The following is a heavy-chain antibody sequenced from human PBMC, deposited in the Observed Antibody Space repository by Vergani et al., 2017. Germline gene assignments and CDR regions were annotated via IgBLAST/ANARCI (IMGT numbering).Heavy chain of an antibody. D-gene: IGHD3-3*01. J-gene: IGHJ5*02. V-gene: IGHV1-69*11. CDR2: IIPILGTA. CDR3: ARDTGESYDFWSGGPNWFDP. Sequence: QVQLVQSGAEVKKPGASVKVSCKVSGYTLTELSMHWVRQAPGKGLEWMGRIIPILGTANYAQKFQGRVTITADESTSTAYMELSSLRSEDTAVYYCARDTGESYDFWSGGPNWFDPWGQGTLVTVSS. CDR1: GYTLTELS.